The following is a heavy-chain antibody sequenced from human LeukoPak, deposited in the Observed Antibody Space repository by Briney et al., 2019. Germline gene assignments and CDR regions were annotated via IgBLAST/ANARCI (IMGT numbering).Heavy chain of an antibody. Sequence: GGSLRLSCAASGFTFRDFWMHWVRPVPGKGPVWVSHMSPDGSATYYADSVKGRFTISRYNAENTLYLQRSSLRADDTAVYYCARDMWGTFDYWGQGALFTVSS. CDR3: ARDMWGTFDY. D-gene: IGHD7-27*01. V-gene: IGHV3-74*01. CDR1: GFTFRDFW. CDR2: MSPDGSAT. J-gene: IGHJ4*02.